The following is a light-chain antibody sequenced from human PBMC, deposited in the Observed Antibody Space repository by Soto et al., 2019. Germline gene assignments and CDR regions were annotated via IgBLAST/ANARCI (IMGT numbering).Light chain of an antibody. V-gene: IGKV1-33*01. CDR3: QHFDTLLT. CDR1: QDISNY. Sequence: DIQMTQSPSSLSASVGDRVTITCQASQDISNYLNWYQQKPGKAPKLLIYDASNLETGVPSRFSGSGSGTDFTFTISSLQPEDIATYYCQHFDTLLTFGPGTTVDIK. CDR2: DAS. J-gene: IGKJ3*01.